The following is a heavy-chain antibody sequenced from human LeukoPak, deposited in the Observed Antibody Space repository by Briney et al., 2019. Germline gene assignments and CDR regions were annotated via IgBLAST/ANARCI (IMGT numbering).Heavy chain of an antibody. V-gene: IGHV4-39*01. Sequence: SETLSLTCTDSGGSISSSNFCWGWIRQPPRKGLEWIGTFCYTGNIYYSPSLRCRVTVSLDTSKNQFSLKVSSVTAADTAVYYCARINKGYSSYYYYMDVWGKGTTVTVSS. CDR2: FCYTGNI. J-gene: IGHJ6*03. CDR1: GGSISSSNFC. CDR3: ARINKGYSSYYYYMDV. D-gene: IGHD5-18*01.